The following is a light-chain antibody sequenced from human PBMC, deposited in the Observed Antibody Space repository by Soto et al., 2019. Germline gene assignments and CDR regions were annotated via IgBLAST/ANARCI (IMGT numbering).Light chain of an antibody. CDR2: DVS. V-gene: IGLV2-14*01. Sequence: QSVRTRPASVSGAAVESSAISCTGTSSDVGGYNYVSWYQQHPGKAPKLMVYDVSNRPSGVSNRFSGSKSGNTASLTISGLQAEDEADYYCSSYTSSSTYVFGTGTKVTVL. J-gene: IGLJ1*01. CDR3: SSYTSSSTYV. CDR1: SSDVGGYNY.